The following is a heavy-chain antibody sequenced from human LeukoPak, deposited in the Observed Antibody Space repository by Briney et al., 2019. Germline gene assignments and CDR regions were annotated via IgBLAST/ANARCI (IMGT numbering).Heavy chain of an antibody. CDR2: INWKGDNI. V-gene: IGHV3-9*01. D-gene: IGHD4-17*01. CDR1: XFNFDDYA. Sequence: CAXSXFNFDDYAMHWVRQAPGKGLEWVSGINWKGDNIDYVDSVRGRFTISRDNAKKSLYLQMNSLRDEDTAGYDCARXXYXXYXXYXMDVWGXGTTVTISS. J-gene: IGHJ6*04. CDR3: ARXXYXXYXXYXMDV.